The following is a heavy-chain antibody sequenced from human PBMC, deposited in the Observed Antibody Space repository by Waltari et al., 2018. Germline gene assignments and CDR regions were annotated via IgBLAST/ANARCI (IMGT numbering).Heavy chain of an antibody. Sequence: EVQLVQSGAEVKKPGESLNISCKGSGYSFSNFWIGWVRQMPGKGLELMGVIYPCDSDTRYSPSFQGQVTISVDKSTNTAYLRWNTLKASDSAMYYCASATSGWYGSFNFWGQGTLVIVSS. CDR3: ASATSGWYGSFNF. CDR1: GYSFSNFW. CDR2: IYPCDSDT. J-gene: IGHJ4*02. D-gene: IGHD6-19*01. V-gene: IGHV5-51*01.